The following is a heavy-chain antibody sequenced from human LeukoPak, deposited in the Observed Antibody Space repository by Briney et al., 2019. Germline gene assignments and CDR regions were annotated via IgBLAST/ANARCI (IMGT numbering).Heavy chain of an antibody. Sequence: RGESLQISCKGSGSSFTSYWIGWVRQLPGKGLEWMGIIYPGDSDTRYSPSFQGQVTISADKSISTAYLQWSSLKASDTAMYYCATPHSSGWYHFDYWGQGTLVTVSS. V-gene: IGHV5-51*01. D-gene: IGHD6-19*01. CDR1: GSSFTSYW. CDR2: IYPGDSDT. J-gene: IGHJ4*02. CDR3: ATPHSSGWYHFDY.